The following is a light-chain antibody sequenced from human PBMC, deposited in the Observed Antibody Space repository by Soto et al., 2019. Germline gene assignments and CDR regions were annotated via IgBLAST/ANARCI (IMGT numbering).Light chain of an antibody. CDR3: CSYTGTYTWV. CDR2: DVY. Sequence: QSVLSQPRSVSGSPGQSVTISCTGTSNDLGVYNYVSWYQHHPGKAPKLIIYDVYKRPSGVPDRFSASKSDNTASLTISGLQAEDEADYYCCSYTGTYTWVFGGGTKVTVL. J-gene: IGLJ3*02. CDR1: SNDLGVYNY. V-gene: IGLV2-11*01.